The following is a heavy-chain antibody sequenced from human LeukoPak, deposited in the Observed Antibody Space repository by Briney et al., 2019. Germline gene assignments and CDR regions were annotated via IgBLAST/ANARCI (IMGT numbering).Heavy chain of an antibody. CDR1: GYSISSGYY. D-gene: IGHD3-22*01. CDR2: IYHSGST. CDR3: ARDLAYYDSSGQY. J-gene: IGHJ4*02. V-gene: IGHV4-38-2*02. Sequence: SETLSLTCTVSGYSISSGYYWGWIRQPPGKGLEWIGSIYHSGSTYYNPSLKSRVTISVDTSKNQYSLKLSSVTAADTAVYYCARDLAYYDSSGQYWGQGTLVTVSS.